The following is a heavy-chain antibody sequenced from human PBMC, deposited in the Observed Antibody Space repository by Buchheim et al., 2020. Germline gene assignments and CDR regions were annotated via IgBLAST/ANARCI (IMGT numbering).Heavy chain of an antibody. V-gene: IGHV3-30-3*01. CDR2: MSYDGGST. CDR1: QFTFSSHA. D-gene: IGHD3-10*02. Sequence: QVQLVESGGDVVQPGRSLRLSCAASQFTFSSHAMHWVRQAPAKGLEWVAVMSYDGGSTMYAESVKGRFTISRDNSKNTLYLEMNSLRDEDTAVYYCARTGLGSEPWGQGTL. J-gene: IGHJ4*02. CDR3: ARTGLGSEP.